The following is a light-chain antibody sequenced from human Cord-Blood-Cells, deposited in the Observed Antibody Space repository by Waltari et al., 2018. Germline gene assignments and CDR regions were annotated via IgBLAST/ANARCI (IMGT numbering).Light chain of an antibody. J-gene: IGLJ3*02. CDR3: CSYAGSSTWV. Sequence: QSALTQPASVSGSPGQSITISCTGTSSDVGSYNLFSWYQQHPGKAPKPLISEVSKRPSGVSKRFSGSKSGNTASLTIAGLQAEDEADYYCCSYAGSSTWVFGGGTKLTVL. CDR2: EVS. CDR1: SSDVGSYNL. V-gene: IGLV2-23*02.